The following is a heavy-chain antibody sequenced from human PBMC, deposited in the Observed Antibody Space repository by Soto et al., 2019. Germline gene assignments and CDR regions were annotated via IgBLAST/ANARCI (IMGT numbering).Heavy chain of an antibody. V-gene: IGHV3-11*01. CDR1: GFIFSNYY. Sequence: ESGGGLVNPGGSLKLSCAASGFIFSNYYMSWVRQAPGKGLEWVSYVSGSGTAIAFANSVKGRFTISRDNGQNSLYLQMSGLRAEDTAVYYCARTLEMAVADYWGQGTLVTVTS. J-gene: IGHJ4*02. CDR2: VSGSGTAI. D-gene: IGHD6-19*01. CDR3: ARTLEMAVADY.